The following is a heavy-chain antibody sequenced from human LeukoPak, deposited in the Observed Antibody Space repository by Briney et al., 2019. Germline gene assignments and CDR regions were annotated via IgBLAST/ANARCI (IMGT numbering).Heavy chain of an antibody. CDR3: LYFWSGSSLVDY. Sequence: PGGSLRLSCAASGFTFSNAWMSWVRQAPGKGLEWVGGIKSKTDGGTTDYAAPVKGRFTISRDDSKNTLYLEMYSLKTEDTAMYYCLYFWSGSSLVDYWGQGTLVTASS. CDR2: IKSKTDGGTT. V-gene: IGHV3-15*01. CDR1: GFTFSNAW. D-gene: IGHD3-3*01. J-gene: IGHJ4*02.